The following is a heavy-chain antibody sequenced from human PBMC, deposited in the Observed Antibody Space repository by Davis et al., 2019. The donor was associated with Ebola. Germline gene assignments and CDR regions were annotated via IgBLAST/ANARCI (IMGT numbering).Heavy chain of an antibody. Sequence: PGGSLRLSCAASGFTFDDYAMHWVRQAPGKGLEWVSGISWNSGSIGYADSVKGRFTISRDNAKNSLYLQMNSLRAEDTALYYCAKAHYDSSGYYYSYYFDYWGQGTLVTVSS. CDR3: AKAHYDSSGYYYSYYFDY. V-gene: IGHV3-9*01. D-gene: IGHD3-22*01. J-gene: IGHJ4*02. CDR2: ISWNSGSI. CDR1: GFTFDDYA.